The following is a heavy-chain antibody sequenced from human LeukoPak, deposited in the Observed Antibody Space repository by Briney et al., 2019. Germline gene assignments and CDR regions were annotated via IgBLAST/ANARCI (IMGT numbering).Heavy chain of an antibody. J-gene: IGHJ3*02. CDR2: ISYDGSNK. CDR1: GFTFSSYA. Sequence: GGSLRLSCAASGFTFSSYAMHWVRQAPGKGLEWVAVISYDGSNKFYADSVKGRFTISRDNSKNTLCLQMNSLRAEDTAVYYCARDLHASGAFDIWGQGTMVTVSS. CDR3: ARDLHASGAFDI. V-gene: IGHV3-30*04.